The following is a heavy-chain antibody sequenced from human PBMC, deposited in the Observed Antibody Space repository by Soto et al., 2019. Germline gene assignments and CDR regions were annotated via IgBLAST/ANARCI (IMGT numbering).Heavy chain of an antibody. V-gene: IGHV4-30-2*06. D-gene: IGHD2-15*01. CDR1: GITLTYGGYS. CDR3: ARGGGYDSFEF. J-gene: IGHJ4*02. CDR2: ISHFETT. Sequence: PSETLSLTCSVSGITLTYGGYSWSCIRQSPGKGLEWRRYISHFETTYSNPSFRSRLYLFIGRPRNQFSQSLSSMTAADKAVYYYARGGGYDSFEFWGQG.